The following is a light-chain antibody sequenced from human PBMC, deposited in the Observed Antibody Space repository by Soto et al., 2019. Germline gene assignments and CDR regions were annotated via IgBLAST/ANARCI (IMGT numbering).Light chain of an antibody. CDR3: QQYENLPT. Sequence: DIQMTQSPSTLSASVGDRVTITCQASQNINNYLNWYQQKPGRAPKLLIYDASNLEAGVPSRFRGSGSGTDFTFTISRLQPEDIATYDCQQYENLPTVGQGTRLEIK. V-gene: IGKV1-33*01. CDR2: DAS. CDR1: QNINNY. J-gene: IGKJ5*01.